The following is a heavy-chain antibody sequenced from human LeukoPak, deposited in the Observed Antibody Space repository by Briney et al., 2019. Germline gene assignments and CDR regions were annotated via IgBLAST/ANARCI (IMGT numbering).Heavy chain of an antibody. J-gene: IGHJ6*03. D-gene: IGHD2-21*02. V-gene: IGHV1-46*01. CDR3: ASLPWAWECGGDCYSGNYYYYMDV. CDR1: GYTFTSYY. Sequence: GASVKVSCKASGYTFTSYYMHWVRQAPGQGLEWMGIINPSGGSTSYAQKFQGRVTMTRDTSKNQFSLKLSSVTAADTAVYYCASLPWAWECGGDCYSGNYYYYMDVWGKGTTVTVSS. CDR2: INPSGGST.